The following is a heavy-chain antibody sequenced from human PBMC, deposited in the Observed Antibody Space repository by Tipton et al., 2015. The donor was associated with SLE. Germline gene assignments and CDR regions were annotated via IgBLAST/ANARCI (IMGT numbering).Heavy chain of an antibody. CDR2: ISHNGDT. J-gene: IGHJ3*02. V-gene: IGHV4-38-2*01. D-gene: IGHD1-1*01. Sequence: TLSLTCPVSGSSISSGYYWGWIRQPPGKGLEWIGTISHNGDTYYKSSLKSRVTISVDTSKNHFSLKLRSVTAADTAVYFCARRSVQEAFDIWGQGTMVTVSS. CDR1: GSSISSGYY. CDR3: ARRSVQEAFDI.